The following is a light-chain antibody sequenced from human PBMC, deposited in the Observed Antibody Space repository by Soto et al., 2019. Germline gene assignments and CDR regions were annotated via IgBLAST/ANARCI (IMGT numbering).Light chain of an antibody. CDR3: SSYAGSGARVV. V-gene: IGLV2-23*01. CDR1: STDFENYNL. J-gene: IGLJ2*01. CDR2: EGT. Sequence: QSALTQPASVSGSPVQSITISCTRSSTDFENYNLVSWYQHCPDKAPKLIIYEGTKRPSEISDRFSGYESDTTASLIISGLQPEDEADYYCSSYAGSGARVVFGGGTQLTVL.